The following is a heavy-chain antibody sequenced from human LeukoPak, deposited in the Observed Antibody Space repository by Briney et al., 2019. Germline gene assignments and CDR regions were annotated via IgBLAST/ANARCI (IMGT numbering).Heavy chain of an antibody. J-gene: IGHJ6*02. V-gene: IGHV3-48*04. Sequence: GGSLRLSCAASGFTFSSYSMNWVRQAPGQGLEWVSYISSASGSIYYADSVKGRFTISRDNAKNSLFLQMNSLRAEDTAVYYCAQAFGSGSSYYYGMDVWGQGTTVTVSS. CDR2: ISSASGSI. D-gene: IGHD3-10*01. CDR3: AQAFGSGSSYYYGMDV. CDR1: GFTFSSYS.